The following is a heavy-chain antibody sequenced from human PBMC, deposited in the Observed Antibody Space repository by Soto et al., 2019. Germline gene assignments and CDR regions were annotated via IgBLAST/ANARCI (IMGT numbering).Heavy chain of an antibody. CDR3: CRDCGGNRLVFDS. CDR2: IYPGDSDT. V-gene: IGHV5-51*01. D-gene: IGHD4-17*01. Sequence: EVQLVQSGAEVKKHGESLKISCKGSGYSFTNYWIGWVRQMPGKGLVWRGIIYPGDSDTRYSPSFQGQVTISAEKSISTAYLQWMSLTASDTAMYYCCRDCGGNRLVFDSWGQGTLVTVSS. CDR1: GYSFTNYW. J-gene: IGHJ4*02.